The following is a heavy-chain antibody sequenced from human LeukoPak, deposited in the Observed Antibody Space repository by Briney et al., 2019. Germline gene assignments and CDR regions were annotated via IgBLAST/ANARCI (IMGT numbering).Heavy chain of an antibody. V-gene: IGHV3-9*01. Sequence: GRSLRLSCAASGFTFDDYAMHWVRQAPGKGLEWVSGISWNSGSIGYADSVKGRFTISRDNAKNSLYLQMNSLRAEDTAVYYCASYPGYGSGSYYPYYFDYWGQGTLVTVSS. D-gene: IGHD3-10*01. CDR3: ASYPGYGSGSYYPYYFDY. CDR2: ISWNSGSI. CDR1: GFTFDDYA. J-gene: IGHJ4*02.